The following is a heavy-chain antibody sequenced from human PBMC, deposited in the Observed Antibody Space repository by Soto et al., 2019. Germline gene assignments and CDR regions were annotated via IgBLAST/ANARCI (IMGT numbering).Heavy chain of an antibody. CDR1: GYTFTSYA. CDR3: ARDLPHGDYVGAHFDY. D-gene: IGHD4-17*01. CDR2: INAGNGNT. J-gene: IGHJ4*02. Sequence: ASVKVSCKASGYTFTSYAIHWVRQAPGQRLEWMGWINAGNGNTKYSQKFQGRVTITRDTSASTAYMELSSLRSEDTAVYYCARDLPHGDYVGAHFDYWGQGTLVTVSS. V-gene: IGHV1-3*01.